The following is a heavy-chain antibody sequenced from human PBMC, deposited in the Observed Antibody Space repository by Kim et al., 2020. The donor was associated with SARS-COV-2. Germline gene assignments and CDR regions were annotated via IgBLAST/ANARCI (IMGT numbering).Heavy chain of an antibody. CDR1: GGTRYP. CDR3: AGYTGVNDAFDI. D-gene: IGHD7-27*01. J-gene: IGHJ3*02. V-gene: IGHV1-69*13. Sequence: SVKVSCKASGGTRYPITWVRQAPGQGLEWVGGIIPIFRTATYAQDFQGRVTITADESTSTTYMELNSLRSEDTAVYYCAGYTGVNDAFDIWGQGTMVTVSS. CDR2: IIPIFRTA.